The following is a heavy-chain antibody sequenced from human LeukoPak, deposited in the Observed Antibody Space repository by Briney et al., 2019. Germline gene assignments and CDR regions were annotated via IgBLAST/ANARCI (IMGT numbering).Heavy chain of an antibody. D-gene: IGHD3-22*01. V-gene: IGHV4-59*01. CDR1: GGSISSYY. CDR2: IYYSGGT. J-gene: IGHJ3*02. CDR3: ARDAYYYDSSGSRHAFDI. Sequence: SETLSLTCTVSGGSISSYYWSWIRQPPGKGLEWIGYIYYSGGTNYNPSLKSRVTISVDTSKNQFSLKLSSVTATDTAVYYCARDAYYYDSSGSRHAFDIWGQGTMVTVSS.